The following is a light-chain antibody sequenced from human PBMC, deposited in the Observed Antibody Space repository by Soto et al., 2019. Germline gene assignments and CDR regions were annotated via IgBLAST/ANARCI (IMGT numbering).Light chain of an antibody. Sequence: VVTQSPATLSVSPGERATLSCRASQNLRSSLAWYQQKPGQAPRLLIYGASTRATGIPARFSGSGSGTEFTLTISSLQSEDFAAYFCQQYNIWPQTFGQGTKVDIK. V-gene: IGKV3-15*01. CDR3: QQYNIWPQT. CDR1: QNLRSS. CDR2: GAS. J-gene: IGKJ1*01.